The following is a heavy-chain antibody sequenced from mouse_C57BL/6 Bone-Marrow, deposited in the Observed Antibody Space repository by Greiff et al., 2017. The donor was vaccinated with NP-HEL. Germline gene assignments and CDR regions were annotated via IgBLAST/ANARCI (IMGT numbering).Heavy chain of an antibody. Sequence: QVQLKQPGAELVMPGASVKLSCKASGYPFTSYWMHWVKPRPGQGLEWIGEIAPSDSYTNYNQKFKGKSTLTVDKSSSTAYMQLSSLTSEDYAVYYCASGGSSYFDYWGQGTTLTVYS. CDR2: IAPSDSYT. CDR1: GYPFTSYW. V-gene: IGHV1-69*01. CDR3: ASGGSSYFDY. J-gene: IGHJ2*01. D-gene: IGHD1-1*01.